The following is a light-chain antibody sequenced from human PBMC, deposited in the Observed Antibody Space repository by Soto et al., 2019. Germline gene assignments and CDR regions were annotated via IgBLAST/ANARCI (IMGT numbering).Light chain of an antibody. V-gene: IGLV1-47*01. CDR3: QSYDSSLSVV. CDR1: SSNIGSNY. Sequence: QSVLTQPPSASGTPGQRVNISCSGSSSNIGSNYVYWYRQFPGTAPKLLIQRNNQRPSGVPARFSGSKSGTSASLAITGLQAEDEADYYCQSYDSSLSVVFGGGTKLTVL. CDR2: RNN. J-gene: IGLJ2*01.